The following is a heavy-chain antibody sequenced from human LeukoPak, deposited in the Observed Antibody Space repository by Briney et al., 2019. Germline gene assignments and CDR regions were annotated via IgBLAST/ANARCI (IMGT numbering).Heavy chain of an antibody. Sequence: SETLSLTCAVYGGSFSGYYWSWIRQPPGKGLEWIGEINHSGSTNYNPSLKSRVTISVDTSKNQFSLKLSSVTAADTAVYYCARLGCSGGSCYLSHYYYYMDVWGKGTTVTISS. CDR1: GGSFSGYY. J-gene: IGHJ6*03. CDR2: INHSGST. D-gene: IGHD2-15*01. CDR3: ARLGCSGGSCYLSHYYYYMDV. V-gene: IGHV4-34*01.